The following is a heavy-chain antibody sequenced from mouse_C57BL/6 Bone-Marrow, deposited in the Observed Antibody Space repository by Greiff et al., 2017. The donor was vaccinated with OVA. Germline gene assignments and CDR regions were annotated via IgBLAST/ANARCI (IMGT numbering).Heavy chain of an antibody. CDR2: IYPGDGDT. J-gene: IGHJ3*01. CDR1: GYAFSSSW. CDR3: ARSPIYYDYPWFAY. Sequence: QVQLQQSGPELVKPGASVKISCKASGYAFSSSWMNWVQQRPGKGLEWIGRIYPGDGDTNYNGKFKGKATLTADKSSSTAYMQLSSLTSEDSAVYFCARSPIYYDYPWFAYWGQGTLVTVSA. D-gene: IGHD2-4*01. V-gene: IGHV1-82*01.